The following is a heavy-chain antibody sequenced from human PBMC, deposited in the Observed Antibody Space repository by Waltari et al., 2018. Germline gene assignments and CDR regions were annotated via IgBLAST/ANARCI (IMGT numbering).Heavy chain of an antibody. CDR1: GASISTYS. J-gene: IGHJ4*02. D-gene: IGHD2-8*02. CDR2: IKPSGST. V-gene: IGHV4-4*07. Sequence: QGQLQESGPELVRPSETLSITCTVSGASISTYSWSWIRQPAGKGLEWMGLIKPSGSTNHNPSHKCRITMSVDTSKTQFSLKLSPVPAADTAVYYCARLEYCTGSNCYGDSWGQGTLVTVSS. CDR3: ARLEYCTGSNCYGDS.